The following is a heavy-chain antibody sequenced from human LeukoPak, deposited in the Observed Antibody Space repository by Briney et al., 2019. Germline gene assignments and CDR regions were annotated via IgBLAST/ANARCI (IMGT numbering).Heavy chain of an antibody. CDR2: ISYDGSNK. D-gene: IGHD5-24*01. CDR1: GFTFSSYG. CDR3: ARGGRWLQALDY. V-gene: IGHV3-30*03. Sequence: GGSLRLSCAASGFTFSSYGMHWVRQAPGKGLEWVAVISYDGSNKYYADSVKGRFTISRDNSKNTLYLQMNSLRAEDTAVYYCARGGRWLQALDYWGQGTLVTVSS. J-gene: IGHJ4*02.